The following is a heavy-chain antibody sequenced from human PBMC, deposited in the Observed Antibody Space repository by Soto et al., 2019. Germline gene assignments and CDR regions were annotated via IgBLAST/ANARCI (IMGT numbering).Heavy chain of an antibody. D-gene: IGHD2-15*01. J-gene: IGHJ5*02. CDR1: GYSFTSYW. CDR2: IYPGDSDT. V-gene: IGHV5-51*01. Sequence: PGESLKISCKGSGYSFTSYWIGWVRQMPGKGLEWMGIIYPGDSDTRYSPSFQGQVTISADKSISTAYLQWSSLKASDTAMYYCARLCSGGSCYSEDWFDPGGQGTLVTVSS. CDR3: ARLCSGGSCYSEDWFDP.